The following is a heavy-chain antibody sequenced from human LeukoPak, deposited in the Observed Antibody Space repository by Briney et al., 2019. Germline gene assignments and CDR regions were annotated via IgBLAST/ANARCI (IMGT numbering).Heavy chain of an antibody. V-gene: IGHV3-64*01. Sequence: GGSLRLSCAASGFTFSSHAMHWVRQAPGKGLEYVSAISSNGGSTYYANSVKGRFTISRDNSKNTLYLQMGSLRAEDMAVDYCARAFSRAVAGPNGDYWGQGTLVTVSS. D-gene: IGHD6-19*01. CDR1: GFTFSSHA. J-gene: IGHJ4*02. CDR3: ARAFSRAVAGPNGDY. CDR2: ISSNGGST.